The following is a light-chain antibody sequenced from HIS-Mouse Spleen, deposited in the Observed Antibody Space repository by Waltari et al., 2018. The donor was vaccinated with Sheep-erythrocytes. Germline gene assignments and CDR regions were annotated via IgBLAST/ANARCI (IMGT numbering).Light chain of an antibody. V-gene: IGKV4-1*01. CDR1: QSVLYSSNNKNY. Sequence: DIVMTQSPDSLAVSLGERATINCKSSQSVLYSSNNKNYLAWYQQKPGQPPKLLIYWASTRKSGVPDRFRGSGSGTDFTLTIRSLQAEDVAVYYCQQYYSTPPTFGQGTKVEIK. CDR2: WAS. J-gene: IGKJ1*01. CDR3: QQYYSTPPT.